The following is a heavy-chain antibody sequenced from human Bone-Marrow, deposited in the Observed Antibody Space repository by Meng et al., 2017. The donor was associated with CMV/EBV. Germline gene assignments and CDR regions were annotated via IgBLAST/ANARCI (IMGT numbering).Heavy chain of an antibody. CDR3: AKGGRSTDWSFDY. V-gene: IGHV3-23*01. CDR1: GFTFSTHT. J-gene: IGHJ4*02. D-gene: IGHD3-9*01. Sequence: GESLKISCVASGFTFSTHTTTWVRQTPAKGLEWVSSVTGSGSSTYYADSVKGRFTISRDNSKNTVYLQMNSLRAEDTAKYYCAKGGRSTDWSFDYWGQATLVTVSS. CDR2: VTGSGSST.